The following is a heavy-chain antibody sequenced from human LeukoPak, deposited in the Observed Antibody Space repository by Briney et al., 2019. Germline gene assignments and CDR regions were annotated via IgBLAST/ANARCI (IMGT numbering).Heavy chain of an antibody. D-gene: IGHD5-12*01. CDR2: INPSGGTT. Sequence: ASVKVSCKASGYTFTTYYMHWVRQAPGQGLEWMGIINPSGGTTTYAQRSQGRVTMTRDTSTSTVYMELSSLRSEDTAVYYCASGYDATSFLDYWGQGTLVTVSS. V-gene: IGHV1-46*01. CDR1: GYTFTTYY. CDR3: ASGYDATSFLDY. J-gene: IGHJ4*02.